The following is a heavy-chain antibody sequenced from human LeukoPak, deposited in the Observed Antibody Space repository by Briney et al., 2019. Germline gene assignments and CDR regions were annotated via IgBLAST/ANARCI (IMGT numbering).Heavy chain of an antibody. V-gene: IGHV3-53*01. Sequence: PGGSLRLSXAASGFTVSSNYMTWVRQAPGKGLQWVSLIDSGGSTYFADSVKGRFTISRDTSENTLYLQMNSLRAEDTAVYYCARRAPTVTYYYYYYMDVWGKGTTVTVSS. J-gene: IGHJ6*03. CDR1: GFTVSSNY. CDR2: IDSGGST. D-gene: IGHD4-11*01. CDR3: ARRAPTVTYYYYYYMDV.